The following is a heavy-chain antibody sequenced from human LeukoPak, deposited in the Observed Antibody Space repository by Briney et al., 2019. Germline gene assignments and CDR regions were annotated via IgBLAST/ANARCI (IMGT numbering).Heavy chain of an antibody. CDR3: VEAVAGTYDYYYYGMDV. J-gene: IGHJ6*02. CDR2: ISGSGGST. V-gene: IGHV3-23*01. CDR1: GFTFSSYA. D-gene: IGHD6-19*01. Sequence: PGGSLRLSCAASGFTFSSYAMSWVRQAPGKGLEWVSAISGSGGSTYYADSVKGRFTISRDNSKNTLYLQMNSLRAEDTAVYYCVEAVAGTYDYYYYGMDVWGQGTTVTVSS.